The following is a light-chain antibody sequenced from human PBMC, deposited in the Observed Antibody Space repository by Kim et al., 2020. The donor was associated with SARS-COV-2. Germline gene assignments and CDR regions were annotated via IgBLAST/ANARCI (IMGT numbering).Light chain of an antibody. CDR1: RSVSSN. J-gene: IGKJ1*01. CDR3: QQYNNWRT. V-gene: IGKV3-15*01. Sequence: EIVMTQSPATLSVSPGERATLSCRASRSVSSNLAWYQQKPGQAPRLLIHGASTRATGIPARFSGSGSGTEFTLTISSLQSEDLAIYYCQQYNNWRTFGQGTKVDIK. CDR2: GAS.